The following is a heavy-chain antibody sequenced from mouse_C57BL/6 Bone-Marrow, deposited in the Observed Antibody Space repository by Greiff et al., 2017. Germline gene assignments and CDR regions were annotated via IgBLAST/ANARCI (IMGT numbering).Heavy chain of an antibody. CDR2: ISYSGST. CDR3: ARSVSFITTGFDY. Sequence: EVHLVESGPGLAKPSQTLSLTCSVTGHSITSDYWNWIRKFPGNKLEYMGYISYSGSTYYNPSLKSRIAITRDTSKNQYYLQLNSVTTEDTATYYGARSVSFITTGFDYWGQGTTLTVSS. CDR1: GHSITSDY. J-gene: IGHJ2*01. D-gene: IGHD1-1*01. V-gene: IGHV3-8*01.